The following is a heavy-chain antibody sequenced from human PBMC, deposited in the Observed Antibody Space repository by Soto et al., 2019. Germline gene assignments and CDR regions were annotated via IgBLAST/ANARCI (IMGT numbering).Heavy chain of an antibody. CDR1: GYTFTSYG. J-gene: IGHJ4*02. CDR3: ASRSGTYPYYFDY. D-gene: IGHD1-26*01. V-gene: IGHV1-18*01. CDR2: ISTYNGNT. Sequence: HVQLVQSGTEVKKPGASVKVSCKVSGYTFTSYGMSWMRQAPGQGLEWMGWISTYNGNTNYAQNLQGRVSMTTDTSARTAYMEMRSLRSDDTAVYYCASRSGTYPYYFDYWGKGTLVTVSS.